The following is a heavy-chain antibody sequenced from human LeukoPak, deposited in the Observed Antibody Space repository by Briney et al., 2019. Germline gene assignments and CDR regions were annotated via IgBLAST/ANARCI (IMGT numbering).Heavy chain of an antibody. Sequence: SETLSLTCAVYGGSFSGYYWSWIRQPPGKGLEWIGEINHSGSTNYNPSLKSRVTISVDTSKNQFSLKLSSVTAADTAVYYCAALGVPAARRRAFDIWGQGTIVTVSS. D-gene: IGHD2-2*01. V-gene: IGHV4-34*01. J-gene: IGHJ3*02. CDR1: GGSFSGYY. CDR2: INHSGST. CDR3: AALGVPAARRRAFDI.